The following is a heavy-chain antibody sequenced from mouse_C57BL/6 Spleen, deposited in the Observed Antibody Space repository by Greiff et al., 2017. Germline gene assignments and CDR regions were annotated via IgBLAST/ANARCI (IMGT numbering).Heavy chain of an antibody. CDR1: GFTFSDYG. CDR2: ISSGSSTI. CDR3: ARCPITTVVAPFDY. Sequence: EVHLVESGGGLVKPGGSLKLSCAASGFTFSDYGMHWVRQAPEKGLEWVAYISSGSSTIYYADTVKGRFTISRDNAKNTLFLQMTSLRSEDTAMYYCARCPITTVVAPFDYWGQGTTLTVSS. V-gene: IGHV5-17*01. J-gene: IGHJ2*01. D-gene: IGHD1-1*01.